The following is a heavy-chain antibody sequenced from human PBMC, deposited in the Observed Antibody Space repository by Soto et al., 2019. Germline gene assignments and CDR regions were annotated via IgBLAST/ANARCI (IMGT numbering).Heavy chain of an antibody. CDR3: ARHEAARPNKYGMDV. V-gene: IGHV4-39*01. D-gene: IGHD6-6*01. CDR1: GGSISSSSYY. Sequence: XGTLSLTCTVSGGSISSSSYYWGWIRQPPGKGLEWIGSIYYSGSTYYNPSLKSRVTISVDTSKNQFSLKLSSVTAADTAVYYCARHEAARPNKYGMDVWGQGTTVTVSS. CDR2: IYYSGST. J-gene: IGHJ6*02.